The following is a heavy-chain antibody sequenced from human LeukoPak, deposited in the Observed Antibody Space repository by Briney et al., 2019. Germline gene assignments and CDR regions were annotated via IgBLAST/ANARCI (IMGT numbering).Heavy chain of an antibody. J-gene: IGHJ4*02. D-gene: IGHD2-2*01. V-gene: IGHV4-30-4*01. CDR2: IYYSGST. CDR3: ASRGIGPAAPLYYFDY. CDR1: AGSISSGDYY. Sequence: SVTLSLTCTVSAGSISSGDYYWSWIRQPPGKGLEWIGYIYYSGSTYYNPSLKSRVTISVDTSKNQFSLKLSSVTAADTAVYYCASRGIGPAAPLYYFDYWGQGTLVTVSS.